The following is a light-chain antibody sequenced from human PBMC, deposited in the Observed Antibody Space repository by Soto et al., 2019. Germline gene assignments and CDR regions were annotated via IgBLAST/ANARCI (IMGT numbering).Light chain of an antibody. CDR2: KAS. Sequence: DIQMTQSPSTLSASVGDRVTITCRASQSISSWLAWYQQKPGKAPKLLIYKASSLESGVPSRFSGSESGTQFTLTVSSLQPDDFATYYCQQCDTYPYTFGQGTKLEMK. CDR3: QQCDTYPYT. CDR1: QSISSW. J-gene: IGKJ2*01. V-gene: IGKV1-5*03.